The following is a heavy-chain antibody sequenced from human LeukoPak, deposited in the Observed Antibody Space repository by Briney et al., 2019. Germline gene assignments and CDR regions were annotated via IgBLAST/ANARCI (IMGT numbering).Heavy chain of an antibody. CDR2: INHSGST. CDR1: GGSFSGYY. CDR3: ARAPRVPGFGRRGPWFDP. V-gene: IGHV4-34*01. D-gene: IGHD3-10*01. Sequence: SETLSLTCAVYGGSFSGYYWSWIRQPPGKGLEWIGEINHSGSTNYNPSLKSRVTISVDTSKNQFSLKLSSVTAADTAVYYCARAPRVPGFGRRGPWFDPWGQGTLVTVSS. J-gene: IGHJ5*02.